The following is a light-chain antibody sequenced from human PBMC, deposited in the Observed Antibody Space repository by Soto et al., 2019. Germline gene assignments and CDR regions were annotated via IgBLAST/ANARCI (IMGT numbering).Light chain of an antibody. Sequence: QSALTQPASVSGSPGQSITISCPGTSRKVGGYNYVSWYQPHPGKAPKLMIYDVSNRPSGVSNRFSGSKSGNTASLTISGLQAEDEADYYCSSYTSRSTVVFGGGTKLTVL. J-gene: IGLJ2*01. CDR1: SRKVGGYNY. CDR3: SSYTSRSTVV. V-gene: IGLV2-14*01. CDR2: DVS.